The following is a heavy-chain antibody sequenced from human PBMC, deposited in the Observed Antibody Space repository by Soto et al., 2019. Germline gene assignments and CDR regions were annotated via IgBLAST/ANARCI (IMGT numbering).Heavy chain of an antibody. J-gene: IGHJ6*03. CDR3: ARGGYYFYMDV. CDR2: IHHSGST. D-gene: IGHD1-26*01. CDR1: GGSVTISNW. Sequence: QVQLQESGPGLVKPSGTLSLTCAVSGGSVTISNWWSWVRQTPGKGLEWIGQIHHSGSTNYNPSLTSRVTISVDKSKNQSSLEMKSVTAADTAVYYCARGGYYFYMDVWGKGTTVTVSS. V-gene: IGHV4-4*02.